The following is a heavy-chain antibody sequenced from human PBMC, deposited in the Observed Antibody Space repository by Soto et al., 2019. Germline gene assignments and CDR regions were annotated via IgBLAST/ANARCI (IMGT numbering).Heavy chain of an antibody. V-gene: IGHV3-23*01. D-gene: IGHD3-3*01. CDR2: MSGSGGSI. Sequence: GGSLRLSCAASGFIFSTYAMSWIRQAPGKGLEWVSAMSGSGGSIYYAESVKGRFTMSRDNSRNTLYLQMGSLRAEGTAVYFCAKEVDFGVQNYYYGMDVWGQGTTVTVSS. CDR3: AKEVDFGVQNYYYGMDV. J-gene: IGHJ6*02. CDR1: GFIFSTYA.